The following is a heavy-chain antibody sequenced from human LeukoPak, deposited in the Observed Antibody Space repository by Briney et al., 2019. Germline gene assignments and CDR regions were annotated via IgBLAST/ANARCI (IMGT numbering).Heavy chain of an antibody. CDR2: ISSSSSYI. J-gene: IGHJ3*02. CDR1: GFTFSSYA. D-gene: IGHD5-12*01. Sequence: GGSLRLSCAASGFTFSSYAMNWVRQAPGKGLEWVSSISSSSSYIYYADSVKGRFTISRDNAKNSLYLQMNSLRAEDTAVYYCARDVDLAFDIWGQGTMVTVSS. V-gene: IGHV3-21*01. CDR3: ARDVDLAFDI.